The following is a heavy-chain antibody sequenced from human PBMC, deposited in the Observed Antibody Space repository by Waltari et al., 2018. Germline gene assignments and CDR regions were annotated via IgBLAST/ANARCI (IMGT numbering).Heavy chain of an antibody. CDR3: ARENGLGHVYCSSTSCYLGIAFDI. CDR2: IYYSGNT. J-gene: IGHJ3*02. CDR1: GGSISSHY. Sequence: QVQLQESGPGLVKPSETLSLTCTVSGGSISSHYWSWIRQPPGKGLEWIGYIYYSGNTNYNPSLKSRVTISVDTSKNQFSLKLSSVTAADTAVYYCARENGLGHVYCSSTSCYLGIAFDIWGQGTMVTVSS. D-gene: IGHD2-2*01. V-gene: IGHV4-59*11.